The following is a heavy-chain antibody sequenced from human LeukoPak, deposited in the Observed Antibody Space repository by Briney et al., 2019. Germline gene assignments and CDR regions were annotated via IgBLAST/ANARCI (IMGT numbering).Heavy chain of an antibody. V-gene: IGHV1-58*01. J-gene: IGHJ3*02. D-gene: IGHD1-26*01. Sequence: GASVKVSCKASGFTFTSSAVQWVRQARGQRLEWIGWIVVGSGNTNYAQKFQERVTITRDMSTSTAYMELSSLRSEDTAVYYCATHGRVGVTKGDFDIWGQGTMVTVSS. CDR2: IVVGSGNT. CDR1: GFTFTSSA. CDR3: ATHGRVGVTKGDFDI.